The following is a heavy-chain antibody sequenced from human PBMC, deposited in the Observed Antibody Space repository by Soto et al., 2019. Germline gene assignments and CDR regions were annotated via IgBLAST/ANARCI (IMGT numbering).Heavy chain of an antibody. Sequence: ASVKVSCKASGYTFTSYYMHWVRQAPGQGLEWMGIINPSGGSTSYAQKFQGRVTMTRDTSTSTVYMELSSLRSEDTAVYYCASAVAAAGTQPAFDILGQGTMVTVSS. CDR1: GYTFTSYY. D-gene: IGHD6-13*01. J-gene: IGHJ3*02. CDR2: INPSGGST. V-gene: IGHV1-46*03. CDR3: ASAVAAAGTQPAFDI.